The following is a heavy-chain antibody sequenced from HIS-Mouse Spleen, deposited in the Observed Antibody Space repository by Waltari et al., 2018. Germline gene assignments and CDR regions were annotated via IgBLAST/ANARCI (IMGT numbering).Heavy chain of an antibody. CDR2: IYTSGST. V-gene: IGHV4-4*07. CDR3: AREKSSSWYSYYYYGMDV. Sequence: QVQLQESGPGLVKPSETLSLTCTVSGGYISSYYWRWIRPPPRKGLEWIGRIYTSGSTNYNPSLKSRVTMSVDTSKNQFSLKLSSVTAADTAVYYCAREKSSSWYSYYYYGMDVWGQGTTVTVSS. D-gene: IGHD6-13*01. CDR1: GGYISSYY. J-gene: IGHJ6*02.